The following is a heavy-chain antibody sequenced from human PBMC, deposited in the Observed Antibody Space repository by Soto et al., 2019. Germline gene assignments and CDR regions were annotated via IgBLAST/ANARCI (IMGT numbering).Heavy chain of an antibody. J-gene: IGHJ4*02. CDR1: GYTFTSYG. CDR2: INAYNGNT. CDR3: ARDWFGVDY. D-gene: IGHD3-16*01. Sequence: QVQLVQSGAEVKTPGASVKVSCKASGYTFTSYGISWVRQAPGQGLEWMGWINAYNGNTNHAQNLQGRLTMTTDTSTSTAYMELWSLRSDDTGVYYCARDWFGVDYWGQRTLVTVSS. V-gene: IGHV1-18*01.